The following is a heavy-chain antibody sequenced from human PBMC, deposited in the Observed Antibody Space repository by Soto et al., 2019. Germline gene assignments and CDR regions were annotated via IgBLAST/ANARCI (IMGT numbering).Heavy chain of an antibody. J-gene: IGHJ5*02. CDR2: IYATGTT. CDR1: GASISGFY. CDR3: VRDGTKTLRDWFDP. D-gene: IGHD1-1*01. Sequence: SETLSLTCTVSGASISGFYWSWIRKSAGRGLEWIGRIYATGTTDYNPSLKSRVMMSVDTSKKQFSLKLRSVTAADTAVYYCVRDGTKTLRDWFDPWGQGISVTVSS. V-gene: IGHV4-4*07.